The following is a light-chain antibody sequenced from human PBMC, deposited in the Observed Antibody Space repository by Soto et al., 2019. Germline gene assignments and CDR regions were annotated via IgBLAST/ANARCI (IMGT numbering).Light chain of an antibody. CDR1: QSVSSD. V-gene: IGKV3-20*01. J-gene: IGKJ5*01. Sequence: EIVMTPSPATLSVSPVERATLSCRASQSVSSDLAWYHQKPGQAPRLLIYGAFNRATGIPDRFSGSGSGTDFTLTISRLEPEDFAVYYCQQYVSAPITFGQGTRLEIK. CDR3: QQYVSAPIT. CDR2: GAF.